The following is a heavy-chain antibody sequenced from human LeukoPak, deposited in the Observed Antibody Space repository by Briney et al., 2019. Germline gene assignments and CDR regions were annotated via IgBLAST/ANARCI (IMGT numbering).Heavy chain of an antibody. CDR2: INPNSGNT. CDR1: GYTFTSYD. CDR3: ARGHDFDY. Sequence: ASVKVSCKASGYTFTSYDINWVRQATGQGLEWVRWINPNSGNTGYAQKFQGRVTMTRNTSITTAYMELSSLRSEDTAIYYCARGHDFDYWGQGTLVTVSS. J-gene: IGHJ4*02. V-gene: IGHV1-8*01.